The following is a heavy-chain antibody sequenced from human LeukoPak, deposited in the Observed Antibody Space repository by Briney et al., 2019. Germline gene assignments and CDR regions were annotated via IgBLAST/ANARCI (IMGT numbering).Heavy chain of an antibody. Sequence: GGSLRLSCAASGFTFDDYAMHWVRQAPGKGLEWVSGISWNSGSIGYADSVKGRFTISRDNAKNSLYLQMNSLRAEDTALYYCAKSAFVRYYYDSSGYPPGDAFDVWGQGTMVTVSS. J-gene: IGHJ3*01. CDR3: AKSAFVRYYYDSSGYPPGDAFDV. V-gene: IGHV3-9*01. CDR1: GFTFDDYA. CDR2: ISWNSGSI. D-gene: IGHD3-22*01.